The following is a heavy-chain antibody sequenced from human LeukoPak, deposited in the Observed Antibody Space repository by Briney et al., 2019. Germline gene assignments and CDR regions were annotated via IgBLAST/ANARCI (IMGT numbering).Heavy chain of an antibody. Sequence: PSETLSLTCTVSGGSISSYYWSWIRQPPGKGLEWIGYIFYSGSTNYNPSLKSRVPISVDTSRNQFSLKLSSVTAADTAVYSCARLSSSWSYFDYWGQGTLVTVSS. CDR2: IFYSGST. CDR3: ARLSSSWSYFDY. D-gene: IGHD6-13*01. V-gene: IGHV4-59*08. J-gene: IGHJ4*01. CDR1: GGSISSYY.